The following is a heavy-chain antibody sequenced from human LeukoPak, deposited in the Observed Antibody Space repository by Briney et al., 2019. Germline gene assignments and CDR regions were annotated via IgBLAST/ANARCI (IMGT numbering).Heavy chain of an antibody. CDR2: INSDGSNT. Sequence: GGSLRLSCAATGFIFSSYWMYWVRQAPGKGLVWVAHINSDGSNTNYADSVKGRFTVSRDNSKNTLFLQMNSLRAEDTAIYYCAKGRDYGPADYWGQGTLVTVSS. D-gene: IGHD4/OR15-4a*01. J-gene: IGHJ4*02. V-gene: IGHV3-74*01. CDR3: AKGRDYGPADY. CDR1: GFIFSSYW.